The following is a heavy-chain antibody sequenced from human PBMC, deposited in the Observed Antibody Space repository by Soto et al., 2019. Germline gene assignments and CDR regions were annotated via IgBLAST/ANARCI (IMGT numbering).Heavy chain of an antibody. J-gene: IGHJ6*03. D-gene: IGHD3-3*01. V-gene: IGHV1-8*01. CDR2: MNPNSGNT. Sequence: ASVKVSCKASGYTFTSYDINWVRQATGQGLEWMGWMNPNSGNTGYAQKFQGRVTMTRNTSISTAYMELSSLRSEDTAVYYCARGGGFGFWSGYYDYYYMDVWGKGTTVTVSS. CDR3: ARGGGFGFWSGYYDYYYMDV. CDR1: GYTFTSYD.